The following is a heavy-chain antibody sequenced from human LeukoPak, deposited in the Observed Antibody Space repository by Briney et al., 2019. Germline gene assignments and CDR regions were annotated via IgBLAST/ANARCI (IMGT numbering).Heavy chain of an antibody. V-gene: IGHV4-34*01. CDR3: AKDHYDSSGYPFDY. CDR2: INHSGST. CDR1: GGSFSGYY. J-gene: IGHJ4*02. Sequence: SETLSLTCAVYGGSFSGYYWSWIRQPPGKGLEWIGEINHSGSTNDNPSLKSRVTISVDTSKNHSSLKLRSVTAADTAVYYCAKDHYDSSGYPFDYWGQGTLVTVSS. D-gene: IGHD3-22*01.